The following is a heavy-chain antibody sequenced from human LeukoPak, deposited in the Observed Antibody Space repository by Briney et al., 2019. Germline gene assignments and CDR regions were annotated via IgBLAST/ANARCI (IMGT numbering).Heavy chain of an antibody. V-gene: IGHV3-66*01. CDR3: AKVILHDYGDYVDAFDI. CDR1: GFSVANDR. Sequence: PGGSLRLSCAASGFSVANDRMSWVRQPPGKGLEWVSTVYGNGNTAYTDSVKGRFTISRDNSKNTLYLQMNSLRAEDTAVYYCAKVILHDYGDYVDAFDIWGQGTMVTVSS. D-gene: IGHD4-17*01. J-gene: IGHJ3*02. CDR2: VYGNGNT.